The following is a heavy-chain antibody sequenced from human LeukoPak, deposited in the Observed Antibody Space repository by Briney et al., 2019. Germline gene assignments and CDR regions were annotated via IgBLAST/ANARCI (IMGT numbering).Heavy chain of an antibody. CDR2: ISATGGAT. V-gene: IGHV3-23*01. J-gene: IGHJ5*02. Sequence: QPGGSLRLSCAASGFTFSTYAMSWVRQAPGKGLEWVSAISATGGATYYADSVKGRFTTSRDNSKDTLYPQLNTLRAEDTAIYFCAKGKVTAFLDWFDPWGQGTLVTVSS. CDR1: GFTFSTYA. D-gene: IGHD2-21*02. CDR3: AKGKVTAFLDWFDP.